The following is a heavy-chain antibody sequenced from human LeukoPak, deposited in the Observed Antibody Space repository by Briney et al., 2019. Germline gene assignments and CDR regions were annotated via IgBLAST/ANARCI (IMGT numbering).Heavy chain of an antibody. CDR1: GYTFSGSGWY. V-gene: IGHV1-2*02. CDR2: IYPNNGAT. D-gene: IGHD3-10*01. Sequence: ASVKVSCKASGYTFSGSGWYLYWLRQAPRQGLECLGWIYPNNGATSYAQKFQGRVAMTRDTSVSTAYMELSRLRPDDTAVCFCARDGPAQMVEFDNWGQGTLVTVSS. CDR3: ARDGPAQMVEFDN. J-gene: IGHJ4*02.